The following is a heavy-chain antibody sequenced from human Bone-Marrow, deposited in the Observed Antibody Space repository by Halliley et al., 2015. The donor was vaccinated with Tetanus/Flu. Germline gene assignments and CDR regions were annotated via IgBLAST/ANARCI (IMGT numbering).Heavy chain of an antibody. CDR3: AKTLYRGELWAFDY. CDR2: LRDRSDST. Sequence: WLSNLRDRSDSTFYTGSVKGLFTISRDHLKNTVYLQMNSLTADDSATYYCAKTLYRGELWAFDYWGQGALVSVTS. D-gene: IGHD3-16*01. J-gene: IGHJ4*02. V-gene: IGHV3-23*01.